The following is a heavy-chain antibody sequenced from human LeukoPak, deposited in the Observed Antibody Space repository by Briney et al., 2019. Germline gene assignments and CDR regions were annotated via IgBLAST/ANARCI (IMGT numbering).Heavy chain of an antibody. CDR2: INLDGSEK. CDR3: AKDVVVVVPAVLPDAFDI. CDR1: GFTFSSHW. D-gene: IGHD2-2*01. J-gene: IGHJ3*02. Sequence: PGGSLRLSCAASGFTFSSHWMSWVRQAPGKGLEWVANINLDGSEKYYVDSVKGRFTISRDNAKNSLYLQMNSLRAEDTAVYYCAKDVVVVVPAVLPDAFDIWGQGTMVTVSS. V-gene: IGHV3-7*01.